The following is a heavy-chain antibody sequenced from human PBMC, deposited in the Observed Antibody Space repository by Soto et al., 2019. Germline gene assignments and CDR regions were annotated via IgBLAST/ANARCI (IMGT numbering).Heavy chain of an antibody. CDR2: ISWNSGSI. V-gene: IGHV3-9*01. Sequence: PLRLPCAACGFTCEDYAMHWVRQATGKGLEWVSGISWNSGSIGYADSVKGRFTISRDNAKNSLYLQMNSLRAEDTALYYCAKEDRYSSSWHYYYYYLDVWGKGTTVTVSS. CDR3: AKEDRYSSSWHYYYYYLDV. J-gene: IGHJ6*03. D-gene: IGHD6-13*01. CDR1: GFTCEDYA.